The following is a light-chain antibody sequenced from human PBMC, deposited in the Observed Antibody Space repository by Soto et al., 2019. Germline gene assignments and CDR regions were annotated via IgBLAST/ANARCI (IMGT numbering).Light chain of an antibody. J-gene: IGKJ1*01. CDR2: GAS. V-gene: IGKV3-20*01. CDR1: QSVSSSH. CDR3: QQCCISPPT. Sequence: EIVLTQSPGTLSLSPGERATLSCRTSQSVSSSHLVWYQQKPGQPPRLLIYGASSRATDISDRFSGSGSGTDFTLTISRLEPEDFAVYYCQQCCISPPTFGQGTQVEIK.